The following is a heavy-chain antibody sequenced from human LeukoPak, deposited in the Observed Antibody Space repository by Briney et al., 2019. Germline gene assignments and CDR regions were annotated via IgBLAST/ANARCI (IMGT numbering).Heavy chain of an antibody. V-gene: IGHV3-64D*06. D-gene: IGHD3-10*01. CDR2: ISSNGGST. J-gene: IGHJ6*04. CDR3: VKDKGSGSSYYYYYDMDV. Sequence: GGSLRLSCSASGFTFSSYAMHWVRQAPGKGLEYVSAISSNGGSTYYADSVKGRFTISRDNSKNTLYLQMSSLRAEDTAVYYCVKDKGSGSSYYYYYDMDVWGKGTAVTVSS. CDR1: GFTFSSYA.